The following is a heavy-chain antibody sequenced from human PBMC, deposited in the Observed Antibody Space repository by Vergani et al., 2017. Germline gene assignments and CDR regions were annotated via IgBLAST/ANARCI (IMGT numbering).Heavy chain of an antibody. Sequence: QVQLQQWGAGLLKPSETLSLTCAVYGGSFSGYYWSWIRKPPGKGMEWIGEINHSGSTNYNPSLKSRVTISVDTSKNQFSLKLSSVTAADTAVYYGARGGSRLSWYPMYYWGQGTLVTVSS. V-gene: IGHV4-34*01. CDR2: INHSGST. CDR1: GGSFSGYY. CDR3: ARGGSRLSWYPMYY. D-gene: IGHD6-13*01. J-gene: IGHJ4*02.